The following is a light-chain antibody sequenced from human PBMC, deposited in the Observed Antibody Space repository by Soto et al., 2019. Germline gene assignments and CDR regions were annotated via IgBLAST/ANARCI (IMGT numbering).Light chain of an antibody. CDR1: QYINTR. V-gene: IGKV3-15*01. J-gene: IGKJ5*01. CDR2: QTS. CDR3: QQHNNWPIS. Sequence: EIVLTQSPATLSSFPGYRFTLSCRASQYINTRLAWYQHRPGQAPRLLIYQTSIRAAGIPARFSGSGSGTEFTLSISSLQSEDFAVYYCQQHNNWPISFGQGKRREIK.